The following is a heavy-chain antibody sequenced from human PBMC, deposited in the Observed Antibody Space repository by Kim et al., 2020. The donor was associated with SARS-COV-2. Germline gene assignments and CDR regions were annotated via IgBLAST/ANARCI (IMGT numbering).Heavy chain of an antibody. CDR3: AGDPPGPDYSFDL. V-gene: IGHV4-59*11. D-gene: IGHD5-12*01. Sequence: SETLSLTCIVSGGSISNHYWSWIRQPPGKGLEWIGYIDYSGSTNSNPSLKSRVTISVDTSKNQFSLKLSSVTAADTAVYCCAGDPPGPDYSFDLWGQGTMVTVSS. J-gene: IGHJ3*01. CDR2: IDYSGST. CDR1: GGSISNHY.